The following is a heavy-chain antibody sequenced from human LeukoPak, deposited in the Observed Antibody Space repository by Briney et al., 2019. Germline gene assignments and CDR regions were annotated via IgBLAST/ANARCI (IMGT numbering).Heavy chain of an antibody. CDR2: ISSSGSTI. Sequence: SGGSLRLSCAASGFTFSSYDMNWVRQAPGKGLEWVSYISSSGSTIYYAGSVKGRFTISRDNAKNSLYLQMNSLRAEDTAVYYCASGQDYSFDYWGQGTLVTVSP. CDR3: ASGQDYSFDY. D-gene: IGHD3-10*01. V-gene: IGHV3-48*03. CDR1: GFTFSSYD. J-gene: IGHJ4*02.